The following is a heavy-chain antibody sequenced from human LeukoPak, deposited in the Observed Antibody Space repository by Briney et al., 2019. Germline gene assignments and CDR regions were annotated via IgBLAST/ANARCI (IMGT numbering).Heavy chain of an antibody. D-gene: IGHD3-22*01. J-gene: IGHJ3*02. CDR3: AKTYYYDSSGYYSWNAFDI. V-gene: IGHV1-18*01. Sequence: ASVKVSCKASGYTFTSYGIRWVRQAPGQGLEWMGWISAYNGNTNYAQKLQGRVTMTTDTSTSTAYMELRSLRSDDTAVYYCAKTYYYDSSGYYSWNAFDIWGQGTMVTVSS. CDR1: GYTFTSYG. CDR2: ISAYNGNT.